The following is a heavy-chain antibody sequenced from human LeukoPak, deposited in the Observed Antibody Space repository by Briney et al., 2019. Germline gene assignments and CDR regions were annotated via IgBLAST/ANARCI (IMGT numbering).Heavy chain of an antibody. Sequence: ASVKVSCKASGYTFTSYDINWVRQATGQGLEWMGWMNPNSGNTGYAQKLQGRVTMTTDTSTSTAYMELRSLRSDDTAVYYCARDDSSGYYFAYWGQGTLVTVSS. CDR3: ARDDSSGYYFAY. CDR2: MNPNSGNT. J-gene: IGHJ4*02. CDR1: GYTFTSYD. V-gene: IGHV1-8*01. D-gene: IGHD3-22*01.